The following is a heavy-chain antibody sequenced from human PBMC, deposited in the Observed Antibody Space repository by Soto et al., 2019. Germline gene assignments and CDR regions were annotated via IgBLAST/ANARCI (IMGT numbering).Heavy chain of an antibody. CDR2: IFPADSDT. D-gene: IGHD6-19*01. J-gene: IGHJ4*02. CDR3: ATHGDSNGWRGCPD. V-gene: IGHV5-51*01. CDR1: GYSFTGNW. Sequence: EVQLVQSGAEVKKPGDSLKISCQGSGYSFTGNWIGWVRQMPGKGLEWMGIIFPADSDTRYSPSFQGQVIISADKSLSTAYLQWTSLKACDTAIDYCATHGDSNGWRGCPDWGQGTLVTVSS.